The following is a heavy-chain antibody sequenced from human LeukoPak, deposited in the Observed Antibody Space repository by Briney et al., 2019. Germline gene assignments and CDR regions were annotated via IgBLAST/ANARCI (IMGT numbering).Heavy chain of an antibody. V-gene: IGHV4-59*08. CDR2: IYYSGST. J-gene: IGHJ3*02. D-gene: IGHD6-19*01. CDR1: GGSISSYY. Sequence: PSETLTLTCTVSGGSISSYYWSWIRQPPGKGLEWIGYIYYSGSTNYNPSLKSRVTISVDTSKNQFSLKLSSVTAADTAVYYCARHKYSSGWPPEGAFDIWGQGTMVTVSS. CDR3: ARHKYSSGWPPEGAFDI.